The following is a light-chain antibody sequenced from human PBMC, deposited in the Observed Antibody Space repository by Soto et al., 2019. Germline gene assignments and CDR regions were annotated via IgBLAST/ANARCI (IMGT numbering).Light chain of an antibody. CDR1: TGPVTSGHY. Sequence: QAVVTQEPSLTVSPGGTITLTCGSSTGPVTSGHYPYWFQQKTGQAPRTLIYDTSNKHSWTPARLSGSLLGGKAALTLSGAQPEDEAEYYCLLWCSDGWVFGGGTQLTVL. CDR2: DTS. J-gene: IGLJ3*02. V-gene: IGLV7-46*01. CDR3: LLWCSDGWV.